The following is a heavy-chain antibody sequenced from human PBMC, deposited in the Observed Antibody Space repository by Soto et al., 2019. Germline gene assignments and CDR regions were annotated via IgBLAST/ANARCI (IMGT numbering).Heavy chain of an antibody. CDR2: IFSSGST. CDR1: GDSISSFY. Sequence: QVQLQESGPGLVKPSETLSLTCTVSGDSISSFYWTWIRQPPGKGLEWVGYIFSSGSTNYNPSLKSRVTISVDTAQNQFSLKPTSVTAADTVVYYCARVGYCSSTPCWPIGYFEYWGQGTLVTVSS. V-gene: IGHV4-59*01. D-gene: IGHD2-2*01. CDR3: ARVGYCSSTPCWPIGYFEY. J-gene: IGHJ4*02.